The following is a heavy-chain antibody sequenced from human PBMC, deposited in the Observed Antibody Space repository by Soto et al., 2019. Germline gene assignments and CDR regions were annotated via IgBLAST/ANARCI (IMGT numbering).Heavy chain of an antibody. CDR3: ARVVYGYSYGARLLYYYYGMDV. Sequence: PSETLSLTCTVSGGSISSGDYYWSWIRQPPGKGLEWIGYIYYSGSTYYNPSLKSRVTISVDTSKNQFSLKLSSVTAADTAVYYCARVVYGYSYGARLLYYYYGMDVWGQGTTVTVS. D-gene: IGHD5-18*01. CDR1: GGSISSGDYY. J-gene: IGHJ6*02. V-gene: IGHV4-30-4*01. CDR2: IYYSGST.